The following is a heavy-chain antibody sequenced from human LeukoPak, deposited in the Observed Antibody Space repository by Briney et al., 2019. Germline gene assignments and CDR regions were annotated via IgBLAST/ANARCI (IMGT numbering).Heavy chain of an antibody. J-gene: IGHJ5*02. CDR3: ARSDSSGYYEWFDP. CDR2: IDYSGST. V-gene: IGHV4-31*03. CDR1: VGSICSGRYS. D-gene: IGHD3-22*01. Sequence: SETLSLTCTVSVGSICSGRYSSSRIPHPPGNGLERLVHIDYSGSTFYNPSLKSRGTISVYTSKNQFSLKLSSVTASDPAVYYCARSDSSGYYEWFDPWGQGNLVTVSS.